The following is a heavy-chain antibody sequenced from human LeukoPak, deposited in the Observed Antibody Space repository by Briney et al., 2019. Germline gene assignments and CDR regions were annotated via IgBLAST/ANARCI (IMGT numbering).Heavy chain of an antibody. Sequence: ASVKVSCKASGYPFNNYDINWVRQATGQGLEWMGWMNPHSGKTGYAQNFQGRVTMTRDTSISTAYMELSRLRSDDTAVYYCARGSQVGYSSGWALDYWGQGTLVTVSS. CDR2: MNPHSGKT. J-gene: IGHJ4*02. CDR1: GYPFNNYD. CDR3: ARGSQVGYSSGWALDY. V-gene: IGHV1-8*01. D-gene: IGHD6-19*01.